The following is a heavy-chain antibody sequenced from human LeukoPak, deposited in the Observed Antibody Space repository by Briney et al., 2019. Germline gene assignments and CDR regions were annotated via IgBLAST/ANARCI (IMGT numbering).Heavy chain of an antibody. CDR2: ISSSSSYI. CDR3: ARVIAISAFDI. CDR1: GFTFSSYS. Sequence: PGGSLRLSCAASGFTFSSYSMNWVRQAPGKGLEWVSSISSSSSYIYYADSVKGRITISRDNAKNSLYLQMNSLRAEDTAVYYCARVIAISAFDIWGQGTMVTVSS. V-gene: IGHV3-21*01. J-gene: IGHJ3*02. D-gene: IGHD3-3*02.